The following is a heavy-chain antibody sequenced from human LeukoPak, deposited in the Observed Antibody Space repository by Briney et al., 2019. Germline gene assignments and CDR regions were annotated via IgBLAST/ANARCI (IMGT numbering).Heavy chain of an antibody. J-gene: IGHJ4*02. V-gene: IGHV4-4*02. D-gene: IGHD6-13*01. CDR2: IYYSGST. CDR1: GGSISSSNW. CDR3: ARIILGYSSSWYPQYYFDY. Sequence: SGTLSLTCAVSGGSISSSNWWSWVRQPPGKGLEWIGEIYYSGSTYYNPSLKSRVTISVDTSKNQFSLKLSSVTAADTAVYYCARIILGYSSSWYPQYYFDYWGQGTLVTVSS.